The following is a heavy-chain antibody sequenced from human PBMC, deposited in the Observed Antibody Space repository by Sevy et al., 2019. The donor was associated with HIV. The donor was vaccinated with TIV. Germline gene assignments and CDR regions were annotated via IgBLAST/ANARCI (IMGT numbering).Heavy chain of an antibody. CDR3: ARATGMAVAGAGRYFDF. D-gene: IGHD6-19*01. J-gene: IGHJ4*01. Sequence: ASVKVSCKISGYKVDMYGIAWVRQAPGQGLEGMGWISTYNGNTNYAQNFQGRVTMTTDTSTSVVYMELGGLRPDDTAVYYCARATGMAVAGAGRYFDFWGQGTLVTVSS. V-gene: IGHV1-18*04. CDR2: ISTYNGNT. CDR1: GYKVDMYG.